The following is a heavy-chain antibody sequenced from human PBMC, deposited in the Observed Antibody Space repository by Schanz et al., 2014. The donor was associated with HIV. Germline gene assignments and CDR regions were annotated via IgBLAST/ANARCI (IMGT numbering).Heavy chain of an antibody. J-gene: IGHJ4*02. Sequence: QVQLVESGGGVVQPGRSLRLSCAASEFIFSSYAMHWVRQAPGKGLEWVAVISYDGSNEYYADSVKGRFTISRDNSKNTLYLQMNSLRGEDSAVYYCAKVGRIYSTTWIDHWGQGTLVTVSS. CDR2: ISYDGSNE. CDR3: AKVGRIYSTTWIDH. V-gene: IGHV3-30-3*01. CDR1: EFIFSSYA. D-gene: IGHD6-13*01.